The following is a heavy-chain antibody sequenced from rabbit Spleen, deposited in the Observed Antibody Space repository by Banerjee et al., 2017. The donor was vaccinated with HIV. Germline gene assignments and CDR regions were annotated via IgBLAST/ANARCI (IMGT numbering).Heavy chain of an antibody. CDR2: IDTGSSGTT. D-gene: IGHD8-1*01. J-gene: IGHJ3*01. V-gene: IGHV1S40*01. CDR3: ARDTGTSFSSYGMDL. CDR1: GVSFSGDSY. Sequence: QSLEESGGDLVKPGASLTLTCIASGVSFSGDSYMCWVRQAPGKGLEWIACIDTGSSGTTYYASGAKGRFTISKTSSTTVTLQMTSLTAADTATYFCARDTGTSFSSYGMDLWGQGTLVTVS.